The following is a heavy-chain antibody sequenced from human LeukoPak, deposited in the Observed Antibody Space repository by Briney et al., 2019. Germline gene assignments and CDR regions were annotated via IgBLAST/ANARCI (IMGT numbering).Heavy chain of an antibody. CDR2: ITSSGSTK. D-gene: IGHD3-10*01. CDR1: GFTFSSYE. CDR3: ARVAAYGSGSYYNDY. V-gene: IGHV3-48*03. J-gene: IGHJ4*02. Sequence: GGSLRLSCAASGFTFSSYEKNWVRQAPGKGLEWVSYITSSGSTKYYADSVRGRFIISRDNAKNSLYLQMNSLRAEDTAVYYCARVAAYGSGSYYNDYWGQGTLVTVSS.